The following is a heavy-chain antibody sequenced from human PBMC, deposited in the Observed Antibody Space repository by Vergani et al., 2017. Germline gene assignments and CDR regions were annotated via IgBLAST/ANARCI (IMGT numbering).Heavy chain of an antibody. Sequence: QVQLQQWGAGLLKPSETLSLTCAVYGGSFSGYYWSWIRQPPGKGLEWIGEINHSGSTNYNPSLKRRVTISVDTSKNQFSLKLSSVTAADTAVYYCARSKIQRWMDFWGQGTTVTVSS. CDR2: INHSGST. CDR3: ARSKIQRWMDF. D-gene: IGHD4-11*01. V-gene: IGHV4-34*01. J-gene: IGHJ6*02. CDR1: GGSFSGYY.